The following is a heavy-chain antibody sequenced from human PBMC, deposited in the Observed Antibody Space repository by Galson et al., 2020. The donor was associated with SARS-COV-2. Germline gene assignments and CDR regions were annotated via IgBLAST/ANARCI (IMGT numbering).Heavy chain of an antibody. J-gene: IGHJ6*02. D-gene: IGHD2-8*02. CDR2: ISSVGYRE. V-gene: IGHV3-30*04. Sequence: GGSLRLSCTASGFAFSSYTFNWLRQSPGGGLEWVSFISSVGYREHFADSVKGRFSISRDNSQRTVFLHMDNLRREDSGVYYCARDLVALGGAERFHHGLDVWGQGTTVTVSS. CDR3: ARDLVALGGAERFHHGLDV. CDR1: GFAFSSYT.